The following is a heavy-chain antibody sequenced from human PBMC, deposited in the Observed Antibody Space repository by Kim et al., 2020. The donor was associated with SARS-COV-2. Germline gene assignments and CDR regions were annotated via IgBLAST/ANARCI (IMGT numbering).Heavy chain of an antibody. CDR1: GGSISSSSYY. V-gene: IGHV4-39*01. D-gene: IGHD3-22*01. J-gene: IGHJ4*02. Sequence: SETLSLTCTVSGGSISSSSYYWGWIRQPPGKGLEWIGSIYYSGSTYYNPSLKSRVTISVDTSKNQFSLKLSSVTAAETAVYYCASLIVRRVFAPPYYFDYWGQGTLVTVSS. CDR3: ASLIVRRVFAPPYYFDY. CDR2: IYYSGST.